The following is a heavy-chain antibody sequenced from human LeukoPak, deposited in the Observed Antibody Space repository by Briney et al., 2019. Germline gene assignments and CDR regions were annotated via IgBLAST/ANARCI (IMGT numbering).Heavy chain of an antibody. CDR3: ARVPTGGYYFDY. CDR1: GFTFSNYA. CDR2: IYSGGST. D-gene: IGHD1-1*01. J-gene: IGHJ4*02. Sequence: GGSVRLSCAASGFTFSNYAMSWVRQAPGKGLEWVSVIYSGGSTYYADSVKGRFTISRDNSKNTLYLQINSLRAEDTAVYYCARVPTGGYYFDYWGQGTLVTVSS. V-gene: IGHV3-66*01.